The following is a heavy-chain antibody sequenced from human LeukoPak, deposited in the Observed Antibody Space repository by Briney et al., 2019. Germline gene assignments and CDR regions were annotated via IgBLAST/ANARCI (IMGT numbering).Heavy chain of an antibody. CDR1: GYTFITYY. J-gene: IGHJ5*02. CDR2: INPNGGTT. V-gene: IGHV1-46*01. CDR3: ARESHPNWFDP. Sequence: ASVKVSCKASGYTFITYYIHWVRQAPGQGPEWMGIINPNGGTTSYAQKFQGRVTMTRDTSTSTVYMELSSLRSDDTAMYYCARESHPNWFDPWGQGTLVTVSS.